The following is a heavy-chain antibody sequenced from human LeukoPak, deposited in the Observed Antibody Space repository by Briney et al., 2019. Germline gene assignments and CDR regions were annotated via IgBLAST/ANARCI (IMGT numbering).Heavy chain of an antibody. J-gene: IGHJ4*02. D-gene: IGHD1-1*01. V-gene: IGHV3-30*01. Sequence: PGTSLRLSCAASGFTFATYTMHWVRQPPGQGLEWVAATSYDGGNRYYADYVKGRFTISRDNSNNTLFLQMKSLRPEDTAVYFSVRKSLWYKYYDYWGQGIWVTVSS. CDR2: TSYDGGNR. CDR1: GFTFATYT. CDR3: VRKSLWYKYYDY.